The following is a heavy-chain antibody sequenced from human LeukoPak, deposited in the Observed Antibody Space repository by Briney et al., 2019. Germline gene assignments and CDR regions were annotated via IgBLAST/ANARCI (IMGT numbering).Heavy chain of an antibody. D-gene: IGHD3-16*01. CDR3: AREGGVVGFDP. CDR1: GGSISSGGYS. CDR2: IYHSGST. V-gene: IGHV4-30-2*01. J-gene: IGHJ5*02. Sequence: PSQTLSLTCAVSGGSISSGGYSWSWIRQPPGKGLEWIGYIYHSGSTYYNPSLKSRVTISVDRSENQFSLKLSSVTAADTAVYYCAREGGVVGFDPWGQGTLVTVSS.